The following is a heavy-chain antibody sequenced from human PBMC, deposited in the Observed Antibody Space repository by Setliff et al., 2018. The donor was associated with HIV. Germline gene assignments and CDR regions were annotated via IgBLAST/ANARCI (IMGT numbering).Heavy chain of an antibody. V-gene: IGHV1-18*01. CDR2: INTHSGYT. CDR1: GYTFNNYG. CDR3: ARGKTWLRFLDY. D-gene: IGHD5-12*01. Sequence: ASVKVSCKASGYTFNNYGISWVRQAPGQGLEWMGWINTHSGYTNYAQNVQGRVTVTMDTSTSTAYMELRSLKSDDTAVYYCARGKTWLRFLDYWGQGTLVTVAS. J-gene: IGHJ4*02.